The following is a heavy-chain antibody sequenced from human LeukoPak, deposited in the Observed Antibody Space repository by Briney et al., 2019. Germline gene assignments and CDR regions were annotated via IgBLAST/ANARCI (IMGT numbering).Heavy chain of an antibody. Sequence: GGPLRLSCAASGFTFSSYGMHWGRQAPGKGLEGVAFIRYDGSNKYYADPVKGRFTISSDNSKNTLYLQMNSLRAQDTAVYYCAKDIVVAPEARAAAPFDYWGQGTLVTVSS. CDR2: IRYDGSNK. CDR3: AKDIVVAPEARAAAPFDY. J-gene: IGHJ4*02. CDR1: GFTFSSYG. V-gene: IGHV3-30*02. D-gene: IGHD2-2*01.